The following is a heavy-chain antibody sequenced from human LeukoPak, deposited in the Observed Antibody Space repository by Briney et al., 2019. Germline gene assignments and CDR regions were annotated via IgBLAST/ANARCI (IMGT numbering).Heavy chain of an antibody. V-gene: IGHV1-2*02. Sequence: GASVKVSCKASGYTFTGYYMHWVRQAPGQGLEWMGWINPNSGGTNYAQKFRGRVIMTRDTSISTAYMELSRLRSDDTAVYYCARDLYCSGGSCYYPPYYYYYYGMDVWGQGTTVTVSS. J-gene: IGHJ6*02. CDR1: GYTFTGYY. CDR3: ARDLYCSGGSCYYPPYYYYYYGMDV. D-gene: IGHD2-15*01. CDR2: INPNSGGT.